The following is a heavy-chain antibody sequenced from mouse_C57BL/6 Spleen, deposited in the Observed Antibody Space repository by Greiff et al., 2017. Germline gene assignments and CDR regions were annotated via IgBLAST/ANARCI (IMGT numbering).Heavy chain of an antibody. D-gene: IGHD3-3*01. CDR2: INPYNGGT. CDR3: ARGGRGYFDV. Sequence: VQLQQSGPVLVKPGASVKMSCKASGYTFTDYYMNWVKQSHGKSLEWIGVINPYNGGTSYNQKFKGKATLSVDKSSSTAYMELNSLTSEDSAVYYWARGGRGYFDVWGTGTTVTVSS. CDR1: GYTFTDYY. V-gene: IGHV1-19*01. J-gene: IGHJ1*03.